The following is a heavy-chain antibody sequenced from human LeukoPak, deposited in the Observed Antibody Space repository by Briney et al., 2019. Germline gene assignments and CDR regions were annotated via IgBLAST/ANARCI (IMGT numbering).Heavy chain of an antibody. CDR2: INPNSGGT. CDR3: ARENYCSGGSCYGYFQH. D-gene: IGHD2-15*01. V-gene: IGHV1-2*02. J-gene: IGHJ1*01. Sequence: ASVKVSCKASGYTFTGYYMHWVRQAPGQGLEWMGWINPNSGGTNYAQKFQGRVTMTRDTSISTAYMELSRPRSDDTAVYYCARENYCSGGSCYGYFQHWGQGTLVTVSS. CDR1: GYTFTGYY.